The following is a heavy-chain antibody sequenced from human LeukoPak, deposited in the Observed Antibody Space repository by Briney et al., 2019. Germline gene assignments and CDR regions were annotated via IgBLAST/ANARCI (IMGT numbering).Heavy chain of an antibody. J-gene: IGHJ4*02. CDR2: ISGSGHKT. CDR1: GFTFSRFA. D-gene: IGHD3-22*01. Sequence: GGSLRLSCSASGFTFSRFAMSWVRQLPGKGLEWVSSISGSGHKTYYGDSVKGRFSVSRDNSKNILYLQMDSLRADDSALYYCAKDANYYDSSGYWIPFDYWGQGTLVTVSS. CDR3: AKDANYYDSSGYWIPFDY. V-gene: IGHV3-23*01.